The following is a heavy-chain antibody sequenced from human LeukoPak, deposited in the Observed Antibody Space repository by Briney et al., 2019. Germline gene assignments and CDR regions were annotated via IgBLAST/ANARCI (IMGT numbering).Heavy chain of an antibody. V-gene: IGHV1-69*13. J-gene: IGHJ6*03. CDR1: GGTFSSYA. CDR3: ARDGLLYSSSSSCCYYYYMDV. Sequence: RASVKVSCKASGGTFSSYAISWVRQAPGQGLEWMGGIIPIFGTANYAQKFQGRVTITADESTSTAYMELSSLRSEDTAVYYCARDGLLYSSSSSCCYYYYMDVWGKGTTVTVSS. CDR2: IIPIFGTA. D-gene: IGHD6-6*01.